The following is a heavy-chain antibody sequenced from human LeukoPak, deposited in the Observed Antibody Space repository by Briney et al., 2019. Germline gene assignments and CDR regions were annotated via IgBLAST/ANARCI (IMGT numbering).Heavy chain of an antibody. CDR2: ISSSGSTI. CDR1: GFTFSSYE. CDR3: ARDQYYYDSSGYYGAGFDY. J-gene: IGHJ4*02. D-gene: IGHD3-22*01. Sequence: AGGSLRLSCAASGFTFSSYEMNWVRQAPGKGLEWVSYISSSGSTIYYADSVKGRFTISRDNAKNSLYLQMNSLRAEDTAVYYCARDQYYYDSSGYYGAGFDYWGQGTLVTVSS. V-gene: IGHV3-48*03.